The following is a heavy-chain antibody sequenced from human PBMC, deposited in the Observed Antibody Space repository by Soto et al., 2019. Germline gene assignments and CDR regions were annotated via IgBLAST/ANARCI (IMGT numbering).Heavy chain of an antibody. V-gene: IGHV4-39*01. D-gene: IGHD3-22*01. J-gene: IGHJ4*02. CDR2: IYYSGIGSGST. CDR1: GGSISSSSYY. CDR3: ARPYYDSSTNGGYYFDY. Sequence: SETLSLTCTVSGGSISSSSYYWGWIRQPPGKGLEWIGSIYYSGIGSGSTYYNPSLKSRVTISVDTSKNQFSLKLSSVTAADTAVYYCARPYYDSSTNGGYYFDYWGQGTLVTVSS.